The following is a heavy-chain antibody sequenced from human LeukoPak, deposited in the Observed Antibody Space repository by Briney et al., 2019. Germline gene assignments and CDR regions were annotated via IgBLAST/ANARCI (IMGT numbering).Heavy chain of an antibody. Sequence: GGTLRLSCAGSEFTFRNYGMSWVRQAPGKGLECVAGIGGSGDSIYYADSVKGRFTITRDNSKNTLYLQMNSLRAEDTAVYYCARDSYDQYYFDYWGQGTLVTVSS. CDR2: IGGSGDSI. V-gene: IGHV3-23*01. J-gene: IGHJ4*02. D-gene: IGHD2-2*01. CDR3: ARDSYDQYYFDY. CDR1: EFTFRNYG.